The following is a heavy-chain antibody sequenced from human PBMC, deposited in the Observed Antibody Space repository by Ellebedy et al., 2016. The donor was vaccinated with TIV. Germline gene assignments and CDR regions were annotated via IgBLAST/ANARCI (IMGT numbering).Heavy chain of an antibody. J-gene: IGHJ4*02. V-gene: IGHV3-15*01. CDR3: TTPPTYYSDSSGYYYADY. Sequence: GGSLRLXXAASGFPFSNAWISWVRQAPGKGLEWVGRIKSKTDGGTTDYAAPVKGRFTISRDDSKNTLYLQMNSLKTEDTAVYYCTTPPTYYSDSSGYYYADYWGQGTLVTVSS. CDR1: GFPFSNAW. D-gene: IGHD3-22*01. CDR2: IKSKTDGGTT.